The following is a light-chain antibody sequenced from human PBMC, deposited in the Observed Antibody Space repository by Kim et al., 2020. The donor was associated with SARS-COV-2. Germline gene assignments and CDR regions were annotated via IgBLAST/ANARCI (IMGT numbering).Light chain of an antibody. V-gene: IGKV3-11*01. Sequence: LSPGDRATLSCRASQNFYTFFAWYQQKPGQSPRLLIYDASTRATGIPARFSGSGSGTDFTLTISSLEPEDFAVYFCQQRSDWPITFGQGTRLEIK. CDR3: QQRSDWPIT. J-gene: IGKJ5*01. CDR2: DAS. CDR1: QNFYTF.